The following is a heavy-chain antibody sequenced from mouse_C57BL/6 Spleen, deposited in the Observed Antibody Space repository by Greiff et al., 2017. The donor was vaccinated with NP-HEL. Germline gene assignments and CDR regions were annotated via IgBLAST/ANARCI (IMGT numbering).Heavy chain of an antibody. J-gene: IGHJ4*01. D-gene: IGHD3-3*01. CDR1: GYTFTSYW. CDR2: IHPNSGST. Sequence: QVQLQQSGAELVKPGASVKLSCKASGYTFTSYWMHWVKQRPGQGLEWIGMIHPNSGSTNYNEKFKSKATLTVDKSSSTAYMQRSSLTSEDSAVYYCARRAYDAMDYWGQGTSVTVSS. CDR3: ARRAYDAMDY. V-gene: IGHV1-64*01.